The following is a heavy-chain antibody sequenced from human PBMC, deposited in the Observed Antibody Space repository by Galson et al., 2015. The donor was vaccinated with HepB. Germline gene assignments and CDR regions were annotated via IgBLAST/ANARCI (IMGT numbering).Heavy chain of an antibody. V-gene: IGHV3-30-3*01. D-gene: IGHD2-2*02. CDR1: GFTFSSYA. Sequence: SLRLSCAASGFTFSSYAMHWVRQAPGKGLEWVAVISYDGSNKYYADSVKGRFTISRDNSKNTLYLQMNSLRAEDTAVYYCARDRDLGYCSSTSCYKGGVGADYRGQGTLVTVSS. CDR3: ARDRDLGYCSSTSCYKGGVGADY. J-gene: IGHJ4*02. CDR2: ISYDGSNK.